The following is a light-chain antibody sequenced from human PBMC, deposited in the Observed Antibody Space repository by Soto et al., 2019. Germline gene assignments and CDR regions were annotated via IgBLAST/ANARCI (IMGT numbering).Light chain of an antibody. J-gene: IGLJ3*02. CDR2: ENN. Sequence: QSVLTQPPSVSAAPGQKVTISCSGSSSNIGNNYVSWYQQLPGTAPKLLFYENNKRPSGIPDRFSGSKSGTSATLGITGLQTGDEADYYCGTWDSSLSAGGVFGGGTKLTVL. V-gene: IGLV1-51*02. CDR3: GTWDSSLSAGGV. CDR1: SSNIGNNY.